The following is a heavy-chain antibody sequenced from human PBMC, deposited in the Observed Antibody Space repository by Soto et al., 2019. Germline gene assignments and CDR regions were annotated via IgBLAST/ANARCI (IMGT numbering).Heavy chain of an antibody. Sequence: SETLSLTCAVSGYSISSGYYWGWIRQPPGKGLEWIGSIYHSGSTYYNPSLKSRVTISVDTSKNQFSLKLSSVTAADTAVYYCARDGSGWYPGYYYYGMDVWGQGXTVTVSS. D-gene: IGHD6-19*01. J-gene: IGHJ6*02. CDR3: ARDGSGWYPGYYYYGMDV. V-gene: IGHV4-38-2*02. CDR2: IYHSGST. CDR1: GYSISSGYY.